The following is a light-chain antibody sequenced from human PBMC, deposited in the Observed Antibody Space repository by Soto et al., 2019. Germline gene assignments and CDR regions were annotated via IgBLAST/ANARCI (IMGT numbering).Light chain of an antibody. Sequence: MTQSPSSLSASVGDRVTITCRASQGISNSLAWFQQKPGQAPRLLIYGASTRATGIPARFSGSGSGTEFTLTISSLQSEDFAVYYCQQYNNWPSLTFGGGTKVEIK. CDR3: QQYNNWPSLT. V-gene: IGKV3-15*01. CDR1: QGISNS. CDR2: GAS. J-gene: IGKJ4*01.